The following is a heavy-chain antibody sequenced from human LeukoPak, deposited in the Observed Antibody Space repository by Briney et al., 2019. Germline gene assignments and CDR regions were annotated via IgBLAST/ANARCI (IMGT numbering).Heavy chain of an antibody. CDR2: IIPIFGTA. J-gene: IGHJ6*03. V-gene: IGHV1-69*05. Sequence: GASVKVSCTASGGTFSSYAISWVRQAPGQGLEWMGGIIPIFGTANYAQKFQGRVTITTDESTSTAYMELSSLRSEDTAVYYCASGYYYGSGSYYPYYYYYMDVWGKGTTVTVSS. CDR1: GGTFSSYA. CDR3: ASGYYYGSGSYYPYYYYYMDV. D-gene: IGHD3-10*01.